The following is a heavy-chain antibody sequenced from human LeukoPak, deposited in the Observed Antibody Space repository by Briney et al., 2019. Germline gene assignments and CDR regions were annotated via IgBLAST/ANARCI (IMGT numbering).Heavy chain of an antibody. CDR2: ISSSDSTI. V-gene: IGHV3-11*04. Sequence: GGSLRLSCAASGFTFSDYYMSWIRQAPGKGLEWVSYISSSDSTIYYADSVKGRFTISRDNAKNSLYLQMNSLRAEDTAVYYCARVGDFWSGYYFPDYWGQGTLVTVSS. CDR3: ARVGDFWSGYYFPDY. J-gene: IGHJ4*02. CDR1: GFTFSDYY. D-gene: IGHD3-3*01.